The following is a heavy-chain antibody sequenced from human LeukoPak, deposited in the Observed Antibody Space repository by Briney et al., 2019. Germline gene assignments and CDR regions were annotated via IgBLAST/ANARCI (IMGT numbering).Heavy chain of an antibody. V-gene: IGHV3-23*01. CDR1: GFTFSSYA. CDR2: LRGSGGST. D-gene: IGHD3-9*01. Sequence: GGSLRLTCAASGFTFSSYAMSWVRQAQGKGLEWVSALRGSGGSTYYADAGKSRFTMSRGNSKNTLYLQMNSLRAEDTAVYYCAKVPHFVILTGYFDHWGHRALVTVSS. J-gene: IGHJ4*01. CDR3: AKVPHFVILTGYFDH.